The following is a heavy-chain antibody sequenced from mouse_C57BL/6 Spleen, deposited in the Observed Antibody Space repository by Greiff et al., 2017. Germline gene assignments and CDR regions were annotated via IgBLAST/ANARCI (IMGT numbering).Heavy chain of an antibody. CDR1: GYTFTSYW. V-gene: IGHV1-53*01. Sequence: VQLQQSGTELVKPGASVKLSCKASGYTFTSYWMHWVKQRPGQGLEWIGNINPSNGGTNYNEKFKSKATLTVDKSSSTAYMQLSSLTSEDSAVYYCARLGYSNYWYFDVWGTGTTVTVSS. D-gene: IGHD2-5*01. CDR3: ARLGYSNYWYFDV. J-gene: IGHJ1*03. CDR2: INPSNGGT.